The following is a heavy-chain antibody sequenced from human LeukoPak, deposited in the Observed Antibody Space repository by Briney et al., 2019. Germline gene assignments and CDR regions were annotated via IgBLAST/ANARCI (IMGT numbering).Heavy chain of an antibody. CDR3: ARADGYQGTEGY. D-gene: IGHD5-24*01. V-gene: IGHV1-3*01. Sequence: GASVKVSCKASGYTFTSYAMHWVRQAPGQRLEWMGWINAGNGNTKYSQKFQGRVTITRDTSASTAYMELSSLRSEDTAVYYCARADGYQGTEGYWGQGTLVTVSS. J-gene: IGHJ4*02. CDR2: INAGNGNT. CDR1: GYTFTSYA.